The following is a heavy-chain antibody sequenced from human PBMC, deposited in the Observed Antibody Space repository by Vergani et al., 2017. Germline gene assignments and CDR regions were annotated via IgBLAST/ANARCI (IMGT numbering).Heavy chain of an antibody. CDR1: RFTLSNYD. D-gene: IGHD3-16*01. V-gene: IGHV3-30*02. CDR2: IQFDGSNQ. Sequence: QVQIVESGGGVVQRGGSLRLSCATSRFTLSNYDMQWSRQGPGKGLELVAFIQFDGSNQYYADSVKGRFTLSRDFAKNTLYLQMNSLRTDDTATYYCAKHFRGWGIDYWGQGTQVIVSS. J-gene: IGHJ4*02. CDR3: AKHFRGWGIDY.